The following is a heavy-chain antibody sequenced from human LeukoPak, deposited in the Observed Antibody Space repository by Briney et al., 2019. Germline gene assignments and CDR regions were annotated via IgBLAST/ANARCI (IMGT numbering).Heavy chain of an antibody. CDR2: IHLDGRT. J-gene: IGHJ4*02. CDR1: GGSISSTNW. D-gene: IGHD3-3*01. V-gene: IGHV4-4*02. CDR3: AREGGFYRPLDY. Sequence: PSETLSLTCGVSGGSISSTNWWTWVRQPPGKGLEWIGEIHLDGRTNYNPSLESRLTMSVDLSENHISLKLTSVTAADTAVYYCAREGGFYRPLDYSGQGTLVTVSS.